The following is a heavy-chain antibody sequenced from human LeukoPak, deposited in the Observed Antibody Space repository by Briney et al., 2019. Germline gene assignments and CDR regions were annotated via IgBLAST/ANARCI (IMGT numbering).Heavy chain of an antibody. J-gene: IGHJ6*03. Sequence: SESLSLTCTVSGGSISSYCWSWIRQPPGKGLEWIGYIYYSGSTNYNPSLKSRVTISVDTSKNQFSLKLSSVTAADTAVYYCAGGYSYGSTYYYMDVWGKGTTVTISS. V-gene: IGHV4-59*01. CDR2: IYYSGST. CDR1: GGSISSYC. D-gene: IGHD5-18*01. CDR3: AGGYSYGSTYYYMDV.